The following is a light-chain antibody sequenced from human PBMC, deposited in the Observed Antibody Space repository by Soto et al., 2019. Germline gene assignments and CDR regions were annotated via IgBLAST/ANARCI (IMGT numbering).Light chain of an antibody. V-gene: IGKV3-20*01. J-gene: IGKJ1*01. Sequence: EIVLTQSPGTLSLSPGERATLSCRASQSFSSNYLAWYQQKPGQAPRILIYGATTRATGIPDRFSGSESGTDFTLTISLLEPEDSAVYYCQQYSSVWTFGQGTQVEI. CDR3: QQYSSVWT. CDR1: QSFSSNY. CDR2: GAT.